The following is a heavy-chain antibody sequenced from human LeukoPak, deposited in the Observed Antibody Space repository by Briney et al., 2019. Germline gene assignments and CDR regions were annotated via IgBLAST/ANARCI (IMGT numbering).Heavy chain of an antibody. D-gene: IGHD6-13*01. Sequence: SETLSLTCTASGGSISSYYWSWIRQPPGKGLEWIGYIYYSGSTNYNPSLKSRVTISVDTSKNQFSLKLSSVTAADTAVYYCARAGGIAAANFDYWGQGTLVTVSS. CDR2: IYYSGST. CDR3: ARAGGIAAANFDY. CDR1: GGSISSYY. J-gene: IGHJ4*02. V-gene: IGHV4-59*01.